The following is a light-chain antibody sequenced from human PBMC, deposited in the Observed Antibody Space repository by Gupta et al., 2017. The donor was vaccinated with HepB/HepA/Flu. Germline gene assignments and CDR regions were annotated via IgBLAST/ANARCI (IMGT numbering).Light chain of an antibody. CDR2: HGT. CDR3: LQYNAWPRT. CDR1: QNIGTD. V-gene: IGKV3-15*01. J-gene: IGKJ1*01. Sequence: EIVLTQSPATLSVSPGESATLSCRASQNIGTDLAWYRQRPGQTPTILIYHGTNRATGAPARFSGSGSGTEFTLAISSLQSDDFAIYYCLQYNAWPRTFGQGTKEEIK.